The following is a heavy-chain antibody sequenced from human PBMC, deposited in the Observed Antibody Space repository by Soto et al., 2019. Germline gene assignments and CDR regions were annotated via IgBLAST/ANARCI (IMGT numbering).Heavy chain of an antibody. CDR1: GFTFSSYA. CDR2: FSVSGGST. V-gene: IGHV3-23*01. D-gene: IGHD6-13*01. CDR3: AKDRIPNRYSSSWFDY. J-gene: IGHJ4*02. Sequence: GGSLSLSCAASGFTFSSYAMSWVRQAPGKGLECVSAFSVSGGSTYYADSVKGRFTISSDNSKNTLYLQMNSLRAEDTAVYYCAKDRIPNRYSSSWFDYWGQGTLVTVSS.